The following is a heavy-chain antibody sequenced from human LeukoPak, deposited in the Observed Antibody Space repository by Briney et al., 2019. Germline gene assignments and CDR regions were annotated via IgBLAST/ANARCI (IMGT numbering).Heavy chain of an antibody. CDR1: GYTLTELS. Sequence: ASVKVSCKVSGYTLTELSVHWVRQAPGKGLEWMGGFDPEDGETIYAQKFQGRVTMTGDTSTDTAYMELSSLRSEDTAVYYCATRSSYCGGDCYPGGLGAFDIWGQGTMVTVSS. CDR2: FDPEDGET. CDR3: ATRSSYCGGDCYPGGLGAFDI. V-gene: IGHV1-24*01. D-gene: IGHD2-21*02. J-gene: IGHJ3*02.